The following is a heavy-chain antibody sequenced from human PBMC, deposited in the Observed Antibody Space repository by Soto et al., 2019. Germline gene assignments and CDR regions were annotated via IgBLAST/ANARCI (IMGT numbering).Heavy chain of an antibody. CDR3: ARSYGGEYYDSRSYYYAY. J-gene: IGHJ4*02. V-gene: IGHV5-51*01. CDR1: VYKFIDYW. CDR2: IYPGDFDR. Sequence: GESLKISCKGSVYKFIDYWIGWVRQVPGKGLEWMGGIYPGDFDRKYGPSFQGQVTISADKSITTAYLQWSSLKASDTAIYYCARSYGGEYYDSRSYYYAYWGQGTLVTVSS. D-gene: IGHD3-22*01.